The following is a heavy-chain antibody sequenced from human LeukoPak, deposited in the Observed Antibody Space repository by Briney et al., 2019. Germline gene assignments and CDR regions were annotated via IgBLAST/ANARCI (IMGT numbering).Heavy chain of an antibody. Sequence: SETLSLTCTVSGVSINSYYWSWIRQPPGKGLEWIGYISYSGSTNYSPSLKSRVTISEDTSKNQFYLKLSSVTAADTAVYYCASGGYYGSGAFHIWGQGTMVTVSS. CDR3: ASGGYYGSGAFHI. CDR1: GVSINSYY. V-gene: IGHV4-59*01. D-gene: IGHD3-10*01. CDR2: ISYSGST. J-gene: IGHJ3*02.